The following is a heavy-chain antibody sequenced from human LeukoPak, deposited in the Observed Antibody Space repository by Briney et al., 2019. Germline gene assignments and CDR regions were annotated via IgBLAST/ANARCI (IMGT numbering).Heavy chain of an antibody. V-gene: IGHV4-61*01. CDR3: AVGGGGIAVPGTSGWFDP. J-gene: IGHJ5*02. D-gene: IGHD6-19*01. CDR2: IFYSGSA. Sequence: SETLSLTCTVSGDSVSSGSYYWSWIRQPPGKGLEWIGYIFYSGSANYNPSLKSRVTIPVDTSKNQFSLKLRSVTAADTALYCCAVGGGGIAVPGTSGWFDPWGQGTLVTVSS. CDR1: GDSVSSGSYY.